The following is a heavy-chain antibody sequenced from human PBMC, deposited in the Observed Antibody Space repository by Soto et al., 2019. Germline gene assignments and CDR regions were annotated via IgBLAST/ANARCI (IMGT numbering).Heavy chain of an antibody. CDR1: GGSVSSGGYY. CDR3: ARAGVATSYPGNNWFDP. CDR2: IYYSGST. V-gene: IGHV4-30-4*08. D-gene: IGHD5-12*01. J-gene: IGHJ5*02. Sequence: SETLSLTCTVSGGSVSSGGYYWSWIRQPPGKGLEWIGYIYYSGSTYYNPSLKSRVTISVDTSKNQFSLNLSSVTAADTAMYYCARAGVATSYPGNNWFDPWGQGTLVTVSS.